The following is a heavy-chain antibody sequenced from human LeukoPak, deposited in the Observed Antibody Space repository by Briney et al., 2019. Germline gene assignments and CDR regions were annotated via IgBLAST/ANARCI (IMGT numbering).Heavy chain of an antibody. Sequence: SETLSLTCTLAGYSLSTGYYWSWIPLHPGKGLEWIGYLYYSGSTNYNPSVKSRVTISADTSKNQFSLKLSSVTAADTAVYYCARDSSGYPAPYNWFDPWGQGTLVTVSS. V-gene: IGHV4-61*01. CDR3: ARDSSGYPAPYNWFDP. CDR2: LYYSGST. CDR1: GYSLSTGYY. J-gene: IGHJ5*02. D-gene: IGHD3-22*01.